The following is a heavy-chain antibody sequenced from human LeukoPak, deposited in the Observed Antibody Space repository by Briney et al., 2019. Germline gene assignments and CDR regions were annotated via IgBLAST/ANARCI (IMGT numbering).Heavy chain of an antibody. V-gene: IGHV1-3*01. CDR1: GYTFTSYA. J-gene: IGHJ6*02. CDR3: ARDYDILTGYDGMDV. CDR2: INAGNGNT. Sequence: ASVKVSCKASGYTFTSYAMHWVRQAPGQRLEWMGWINAGNGNTKYSQKFQGRVTITRDTSASTAYMELSSLRSEDTAVYYCARDYDILTGYDGMDVWGQGTTVTVSS. D-gene: IGHD3-9*01.